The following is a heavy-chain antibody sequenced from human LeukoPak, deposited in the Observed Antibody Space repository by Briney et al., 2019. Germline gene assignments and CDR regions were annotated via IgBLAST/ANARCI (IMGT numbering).Heavy chain of an antibody. CDR3: ARAGESSWPVEMATITGDWFDP. Sequence: GASVKVSCKASGGTFSSYAISWVRQAPGQGLEWMGWINPNSGGTNYAQKFQGRVTMTRDTSISTAYMELSRLRSDDTAVYYCARAGESSWPVEMATITGDWFDPWGQGTLVTVSS. D-gene: IGHD5-24*01. J-gene: IGHJ5*02. CDR2: INPNSGGT. V-gene: IGHV1-2*02. CDR1: GGTFSSYA.